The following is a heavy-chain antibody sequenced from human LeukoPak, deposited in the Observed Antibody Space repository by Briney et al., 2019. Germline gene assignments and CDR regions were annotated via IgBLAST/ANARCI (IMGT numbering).Heavy chain of an antibody. V-gene: IGHV3-21*01. CDR1: GFTFSSYS. CDR3: ARGRNYYGSGSYYNPNFDY. CDR2: ISSSSSYI. J-gene: IGHJ4*02. Sequence: GSLRLSCAASGFTFSSYSMNWVRQAPGKGLEWVSSISSSSSYIYYADSVKGRFTISRDNAKNSLYLQMNSLRAEDTAVYYCARGRNYYGSGSYYNPNFDYWGQGTLVTVPS. D-gene: IGHD3-10*01.